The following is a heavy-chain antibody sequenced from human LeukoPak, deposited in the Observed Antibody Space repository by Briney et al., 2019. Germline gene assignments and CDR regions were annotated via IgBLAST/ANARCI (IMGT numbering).Heavy chain of an antibody. Sequence: PSETLSLTCAVSGYSISSGYYWGWIRQPPGKGLEWIGSTYHSGSTYYNPSLKSRVTISVDTSKNQFSLKLSSVTAADTAVYYCARDRYDILTGEDYWGQGTLVTVSS. CDR1: GYSISSGYY. J-gene: IGHJ4*02. D-gene: IGHD3-9*01. CDR2: TYHSGST. V-gene: IGHV4-38-2*02. CDR3: ARDRYDILTGEDY.